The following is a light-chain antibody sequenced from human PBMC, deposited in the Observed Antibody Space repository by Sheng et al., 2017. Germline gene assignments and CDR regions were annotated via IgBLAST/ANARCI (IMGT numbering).Light chain of an antibody. J-gene: IGLJ2*01. CDR1: TSDVGGYNF. Sequence: QSALTQPASVSGSPGRSITISCTGTTSDVGGYNFVSWYQQHPGKAPKVMIYDVSNRPSGVSNRFSGSKSGNTASLTISGLQAEDEADYYCSSYAGSNNLVFGGGTKLTVL. CDR3: SSYAGSNNLV. V-gene: IGLV2-14*03. CDR2: DVS.